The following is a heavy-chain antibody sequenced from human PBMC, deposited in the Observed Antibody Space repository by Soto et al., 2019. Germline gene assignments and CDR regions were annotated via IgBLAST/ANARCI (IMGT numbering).Heavy chain of an antibody. D-gene: IGHD6-19*01. J-gene: IGHJ4*02. Sequence: QVQLQESGPGLVKPSGTLSLTCAVSSGSITSSNWWSWVRQPPGKELEWIGEIYHSGSTNYNPSLKSRVTISVDKSKNVFSLKLSSVTAADTAMYYCAGGAVAGTSPAYWGQGTLVTVSS. CDR1: SGSITSSNW. V-gene: IGHV4-4*02. CDR3: AGGAVAGTSPAY. CDR2: IYHSGST.